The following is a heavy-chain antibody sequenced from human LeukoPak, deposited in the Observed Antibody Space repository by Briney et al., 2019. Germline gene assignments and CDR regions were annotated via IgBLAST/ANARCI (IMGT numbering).Heavy chain of an antibody. J-gene: IGHJ4*02. V-gene: IGHV3-21*01. Sequence: GGSLRLSCAASGFTFSSYSMNWGRQAPGKGREWVSSISSSSSYIYYADSVKGRFTISRDNAKNSLYLQMNSLRAEDTAVYYCARDEDDILTGYYVHYFDYWGQGTLVTVSS. CDR2: ISSSSSYI. CDR3: ARDEDDILTGYYVHYFDY. D-gene: IGHD3-9*01. CDR1: GFTFSSYS.